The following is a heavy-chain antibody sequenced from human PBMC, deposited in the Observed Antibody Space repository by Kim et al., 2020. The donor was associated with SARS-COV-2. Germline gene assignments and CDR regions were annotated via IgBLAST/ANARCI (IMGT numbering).Heavy chain of an antibody. Sequence: ASVKVSCKVSGYTLTELSMHWVRQAPGKGLEWMGGFDPEDGETIYAQKFQGRVTMTEDTSTDTAYMELSSLRSEDTAVYYCATASYCSSTSCTPGPYGMDVWGQGTTVTVSS. CDR1: GYTLTELS. V-gene: IGHV1-24*01. J-gene: IGHJ6*02. D-gene: IGHD2-2*01. CDR2: FDPEDGET. CDR3: ATASYCSSTSCTPGPYGMDV.